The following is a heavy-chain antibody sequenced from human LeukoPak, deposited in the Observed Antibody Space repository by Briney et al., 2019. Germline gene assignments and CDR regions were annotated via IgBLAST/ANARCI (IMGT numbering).Heavy chain of an antibody. D-gene: IGHD5-24*01. J-gene: IGHJ4*02. CDR2: IDESSANI. CDR3: ATYGRDGYKGFY. Sequence: PGGSLRLSCAASGFTFNKYSMSWVRQAPGKGLEWITYIDESSANIYYADSVKGRFTTSRDNAKNSVYLHMNSLRAEDTAVYYCATYGRDGYKGFYWGQGTLVTVSS. V-gene: IGHV3-48*04. CDR1: GFTFNKYS.